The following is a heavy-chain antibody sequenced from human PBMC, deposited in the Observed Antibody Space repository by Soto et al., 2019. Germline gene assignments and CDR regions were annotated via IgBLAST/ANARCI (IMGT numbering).Heavy chain of an antibody. Sequence: SETLSLTCAVYGVSFSGYYWSWIRQPPGKGLEWIGEINHSGSTNYNPSLKSRVTISVDTSKNQFSLKLSSVTAADTAVYYCARGPNRSSGWYVNYWGQGTLVTVSS. CDR1: GVSFSGYY. CDR3: ARGPNRSSGWYVNY. D-gene: IGHD6-19*01. J-gene: IGHJ4*02. V-gene: IGHV4-34*01. CDR2: INHSGST.